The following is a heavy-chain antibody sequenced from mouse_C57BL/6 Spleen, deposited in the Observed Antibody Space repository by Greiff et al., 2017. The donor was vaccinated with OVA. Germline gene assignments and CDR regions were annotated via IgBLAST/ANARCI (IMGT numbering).Heavy chain of an antibody. CDR3: ARHRYFDY. CDR2: ISGGGGNT. V-gene: IGHV5-9*01. Sequence: VQLKESGGGLVKPGGSLKLSCAASGFTFSSYTMSWVRQTPEKRLEWVATISGGGGNTSSPDSVNGRFTISRDNAKNALYLQMSRLRSEDTALYYCARHRYFDYWGQGTTLTGSS. CDR1: GFTFSSYT. J-gene: IGHJ2*01.